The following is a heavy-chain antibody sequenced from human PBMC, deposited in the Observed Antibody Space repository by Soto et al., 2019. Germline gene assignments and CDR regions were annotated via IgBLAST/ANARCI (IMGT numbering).Heavy chain of an antibody. CDR1: GYTFTSYA. J-gene: IGHJ6*02. Sequence: GSVKVSCKASGYTFTSYAMHWVRQAPGQRLEGVGWINAGNGNTKYSQKLQGRVTMTTDTSTSTAYVEPKSLRSDDTAVYYCARERSSWYDYYYGMDVWGQGTTVTVS. D-gene: IGHD6-13*01. CDR3: ARERSSWYDYYYGMDV. CDR2: INAGNGNT. V-gene: IGHV1-3*01.